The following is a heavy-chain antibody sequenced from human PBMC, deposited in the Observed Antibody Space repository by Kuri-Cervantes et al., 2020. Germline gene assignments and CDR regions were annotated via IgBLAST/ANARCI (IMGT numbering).Heavy chain of an antibody. CDR1: GFTFSSYG. CDR2: IWYDGSNK. V-gene: IGHV3-33*01. J-gene: IGHJ6*03. Sequence: GGSLRLSCAASGFTFSSYGMHWVRQAPGKGLEWVAVIWYDGSNKYYADSVKGRFTISRDNSKNTLYLQMNSPRAEDTAVYYCARDFGAFWSGYYSQGGDMDVWGKGTTVTVSS. D-gene: IGHD3-3*01. CDR3: ARDFGAFWSGYYSQGGDMDV.